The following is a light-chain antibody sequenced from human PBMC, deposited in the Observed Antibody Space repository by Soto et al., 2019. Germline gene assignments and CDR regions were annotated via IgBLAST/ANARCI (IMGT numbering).Light chain of an antibody. CDR1: QDINNY. CDR3: QQYGNLLWT. Sequence: DIPMTQSPSSLSASVGDRVTITCQASQDINNYLIWYQHKPGKAPKLLIYDASNLETGAPSRFRGGGCGTDFTFTITSLQHEDIATYYCQQYGNLLWTFGQGTKVEIK. V-gene: IGKV1-33*01. J-gene: IGKJ1*01. CDR2: DAS.